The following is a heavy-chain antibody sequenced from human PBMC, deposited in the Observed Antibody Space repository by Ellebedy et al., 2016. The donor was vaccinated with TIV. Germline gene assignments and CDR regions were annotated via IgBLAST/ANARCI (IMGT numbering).Heavy chain of an antibody. J-gene: IGHJ4*02. Sequence: GESLKISCAASGFSFGSYWMLWVRQPPGKGLEWVSRIKTDGTITDYADSVKGRFTISRDNSKNTLYLQMNSLRAEDTAVYYCAKDAWKQWLVSGHFDYWGQGTLVTVSS. V-gene: IGHV3-74*01. D-gene: IGHD6-19*01. CDR3: AKDAWKQWLVSGHFDY. CDR2: IKTDGTIT. CDR1: GFSFGSYW.